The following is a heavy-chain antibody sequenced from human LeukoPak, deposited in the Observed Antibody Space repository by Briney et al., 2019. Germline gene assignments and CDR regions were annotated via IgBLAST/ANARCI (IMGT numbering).Heavy chain of an antibody. CDR3: AISVYGSGSYRDAFDI. J-gene: IGHJ3*02. V-gene: IGHV7-4-1*02. Sequence: GASVKVSCKASGGTFSSYAISWVRQAPGQGLEWMGGINTNTGNPTYAQGFTGRFVFSLDTSVSTAYLQISSLKAEDTAVYYCAISVYGSGSYRDAFDIWGQGTMVTVSS. CDR1: GGTFSSYA. CDR2: INTNTGNP. D-gene: IGHD3-10*01.